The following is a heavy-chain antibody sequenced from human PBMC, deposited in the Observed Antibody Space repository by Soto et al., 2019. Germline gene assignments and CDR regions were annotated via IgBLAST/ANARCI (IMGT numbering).Heavy chain of an antibody. CDR2: IYYSGST. V-gene: IGHV4-61*01. CDR1: GGSVSSGSYY. J-gene: IGHJ5*02. D-gene: IGHD6-13*01. CDR3: AGDEAAAAGPYNWFDP. Sequence: QVQLQESGPGLVKPSETLSLTCTVSGGSVSSGSYYWSWIRQPPGKGLEWIGYIYYSGSTNYNPSLKSRVAISVDTSKNQFSLKLSSVTAADTAVYYCAGDEAAAAGPYNWFDPWGQGTLVTVSS.